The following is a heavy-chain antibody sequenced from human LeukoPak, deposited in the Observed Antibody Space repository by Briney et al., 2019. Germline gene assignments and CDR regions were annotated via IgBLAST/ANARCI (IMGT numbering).Heavy chain of an antibody. CDR3: ASSHYKGSSGRAFDY. V-gene: IGHV1-69*05. CDR1: GGTLSNYA. Sequence: ASVKVSCKASGGTLSNYAISWVRQAPGQGLEWMGRITPIFGTANYAQKFQGRVTITTDDFTSTVYMELSSLRSEDTAVYYCASSHYKGSSGRAFDYWGQGTLVTVSS. J-gene: IGHJ4*02. D-gene: IGHD6-6*01. CDR2: ITPIFGTA.